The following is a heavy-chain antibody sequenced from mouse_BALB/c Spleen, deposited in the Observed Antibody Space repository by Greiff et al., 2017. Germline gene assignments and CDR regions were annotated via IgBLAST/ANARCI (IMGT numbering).Heavy chain of an antibody. J-gene: IGHJ3*01. CDR3: ARGETTGFAY. D-gene: IGHD1-1*01. CDR1: GFSLTSYG. Sequence: VHLVESGPGLVAPSQSLSITCTVSGFSLTSYGVHWVRQPPGKGLEWLGVIWAGGSTNYNSALMSRLSISKDNSKSQVFLKMNSLQTDDTAMYYCARGETTGFAYWGQGTLVTVSA. CDR2: IWAGGST. V-gene: IGHV2-9*02.